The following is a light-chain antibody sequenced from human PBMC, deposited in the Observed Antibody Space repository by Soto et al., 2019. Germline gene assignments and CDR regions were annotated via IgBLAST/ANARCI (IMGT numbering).Light chain of an antibody. CDR1: SSDVGGYNF. Sequence: QSALTQPASVSGSPGQSISISGTGTSSDVGGYNFVSWYQQHPGKVPKLMIFDVNRRPSGVSDRFSGSKSGNTASLTISGLQAEDEGDYYCCSYTSSSTHVFGSGTKVTVL. CDR2: DVN. J-gene: IGLJ1*01. V-gene: IGLV2-14*03. CDR3: CSYTSSSTHV.